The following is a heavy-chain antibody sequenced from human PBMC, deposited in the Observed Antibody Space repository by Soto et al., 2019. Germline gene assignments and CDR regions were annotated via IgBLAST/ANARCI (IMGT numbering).Heavy chain of an antibody. CDR2: ISAYNGNT. Sequence: QIQLVQSGAEVKKPGASVKVSCKASGYTFSSYHITWVRQAPGQGLEWMGWISAYNGNTNYAQNLQGRVTMTTDPSTSTAYMELRSLRSVDTAVYYCARDLPPVDYWGQGTLVTVSS. CDR3: ARDLPPVDY. J-gene: IGHJ4*02. CDR1: GYTFSSYH. V-gene: IGHV1-18*01.